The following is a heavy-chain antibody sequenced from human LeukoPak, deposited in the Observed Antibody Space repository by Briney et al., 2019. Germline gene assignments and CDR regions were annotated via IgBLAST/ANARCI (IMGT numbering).Heavy chain of an antibody. CDR1: GFTFSSYG. D-gene: IGHD1-26*01. CDR3: AKADDEPNIAGAL. J-gene: IGHJ6*04. Sequence: PGGSLRLSCAASGFTFSSYGLHWVRQAPGKGLEWVACISFDGSNKYYADSVKGRFTISRDNSKNTLYLQMNSLRAEDTAVYYCAKADDEPNIAGALWGKGTTVTISS. CDR2: ISFDGSNK. V-gene: IGHV3-30*18.